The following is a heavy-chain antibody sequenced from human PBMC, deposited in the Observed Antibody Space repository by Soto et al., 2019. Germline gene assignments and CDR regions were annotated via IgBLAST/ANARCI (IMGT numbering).Heavy chain of an antibody. CDR2: IIPILGIA. Sequence: QVQLVQSGAEVKKPGSSVKVSCKASGGTFSSYTISWVRQAPGQGLEWMGRIIPILGIANYAQKFQGRVTNTADQSKSTAYMELSSLRSEDTAVDYCARAGAPGIQLWPDIDYWGQGTLVTVSS. CDR1: GGTFSSYT. V-gene: IGHV1-69*02. D-gene: IGHD5-18*01. J-gene: IGHJ4*02. CDR3: ARAGAPGIQLWPDIDY.